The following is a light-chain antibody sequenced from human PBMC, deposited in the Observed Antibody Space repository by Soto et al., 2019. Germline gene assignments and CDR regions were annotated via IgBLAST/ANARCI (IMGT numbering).Light chain of an antibody. Sequence: EIVMTQSPATLSVSPGERATLSCRASQSVSSNLAWYQQKPGQAPRLLNYGASTRATGIPARFSGSESGTEFTLTISSLQSEDFAVYYCQLGRTFGQGTKVEIK. V-gene: IGKV3-15*01. J-gene: IGKJ1*01. CDR3: QLGRT. CDR1: QSVSSN. CDR2: GAS.